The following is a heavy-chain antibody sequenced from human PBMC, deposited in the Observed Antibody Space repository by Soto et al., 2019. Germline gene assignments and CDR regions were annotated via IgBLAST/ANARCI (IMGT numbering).Heavy chain of an antibody. D-gene: IGHD2-2*01. CDR3: ARGAPGFCSGITCYVDWFDP. J-gene: IGHJ5*02. Sequence: SETLSLTCIVSGGSINSGDNYWSWIRQHPGKALEWIAYIYSSGSTYYSPSLQSRVTISVDTAKNQFSLNLRSVTAADTAVYYCARGAPGFCSGITCYVDWFDPWGQGTLVTVSS. CDR2: IYSSGST. CDR1: GGSINSGDNY. V-gene: IGHV4-30-4*01.